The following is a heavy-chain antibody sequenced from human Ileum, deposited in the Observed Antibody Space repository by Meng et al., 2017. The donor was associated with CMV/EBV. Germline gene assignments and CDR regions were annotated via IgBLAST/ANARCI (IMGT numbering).Heavy chain of an antibody. CDR2: IYYSGST. V-gene: IGHV4-59*01. CDR1: GGSISSYY. CDR3: ARDSRSYYDFWSGRTSQYYYYYGMDV. Sequence: SETLSLTCTVSGGSISSYYWSWIRQPPGKGLEWIGYIYYSGSTNYNPSLKSRVTISVDTSKNQFSLKLSSVTAADTAVYYCARDSRSYYDFWSGRTSQYYYYYGMDVWGQGTTVTSP. D-gene: IGHD3-3*01. J-gene: IGHJ6*02.